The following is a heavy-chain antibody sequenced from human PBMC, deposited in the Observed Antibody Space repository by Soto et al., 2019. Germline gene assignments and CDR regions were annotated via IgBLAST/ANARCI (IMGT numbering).Heavy chain of an antibody. V-gene: IGHV4-34*01. CDR2: INQSGSA. CDR3: ARSGSSSY. CDR1: GGSLSDYY. Sequence: SETLSLTCAVYGGSLSDYYWTWIRQPPGKGLEWIGEINQSGSANYNPSLKSRVTISVDASKNQFSLKLSSVTAADTAVYYCARSGSSSYWGQGTLVTVSS. D-gene: IGHD6-6*01. J-gene: IGHJ4*02.